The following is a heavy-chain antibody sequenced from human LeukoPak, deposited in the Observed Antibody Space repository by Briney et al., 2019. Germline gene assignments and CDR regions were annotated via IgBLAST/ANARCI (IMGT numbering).Heavy chain of an antibody. V-gene: IGHV1-2*02. CDR3: ARDGGREYSIRLKDY. Sequence: GASVKVSCKASGYTFTGYYMHWVRQAPGQGLEWMGWINPNSGGTNYAQKFQGRVTMTRDTSISTAYMELSRLRSDDTAVYYCARDGGREYSIRLKDYWGQGALVTVSS. CDR1: GYTFTGYY. D-gene: IGHD6-6*01. J-gene: IGHJ4*02. CDR2: INPNSGGT.